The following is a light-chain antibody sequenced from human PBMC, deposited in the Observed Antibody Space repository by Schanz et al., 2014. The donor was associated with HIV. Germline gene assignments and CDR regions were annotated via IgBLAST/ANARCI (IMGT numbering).Light chain of an antibody. CDR3: CSYAGSSTLMV. Sequence: QSALTQPASVSGSPGQSITISCTGTSSDVGGYNYVSWYQQHPGKAPKLMIYDVSNRPSGVSNRFSGSKSGNTASLTISGLQAEDEADYYCCSYAGSSTLMVFGGGTKLTVL. CDR1: SSDVGGYNY. J-gene: IGLJ2*01. CDR2: DVS. V-gene: IGLV2-14*03.